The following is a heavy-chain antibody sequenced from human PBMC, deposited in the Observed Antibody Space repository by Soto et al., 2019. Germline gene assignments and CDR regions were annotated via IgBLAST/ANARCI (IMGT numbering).Heavy chain of an antibody. CDR1: GGTFSSYA. J-gene: IGHJ4*02. V-gene: IGHV1-69*01. CDR3: ARTPSMITFGGVIATFDY. CDR2: IIPIFGTA. Sequence: QVQLVQSGAEVKKPGSSVKVSCKASGGTFSSYANSWVRQAPGQGLEWMAGIIPIFGTANYAQKFQGRVTITADESTSTAYMELSSLRSEDTAVYYCARTPSMITFGGVIATFDYWGQGTLVTVSS. D-gene: IGHD3-16*02.